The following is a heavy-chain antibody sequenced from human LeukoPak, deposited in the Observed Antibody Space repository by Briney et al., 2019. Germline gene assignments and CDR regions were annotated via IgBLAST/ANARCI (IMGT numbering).Heavy chain of an antibody. CDR2: ITGGGDTT. CDR1: GFTFSSYA. D-gene: IGHD3-9*01. CDR3: AKRRTNYDILTGDFDY. J-gene: IGHJ4*02. V-gene: IGHV3-23*01. Sequence: GGSLKLSCAASGFTFSSYAMSWGRQAPGRGLEWASTITGGGDTTYYADSGKGRFTISRDNSKNPLYLQINSLRVEDTAVYYCAKRRTNYDILTGDFDYWGQGTLVTVSS.